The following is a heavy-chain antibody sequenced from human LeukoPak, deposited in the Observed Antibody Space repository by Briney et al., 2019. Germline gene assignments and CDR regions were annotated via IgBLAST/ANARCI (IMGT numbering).Heavy chain of an antibody. J-gene: IGHJ4*02. Sequence: ASVKVSCKASGYTFTSYGISWVRQAPGQGLEWMGWISAYNGNTNYAQKLQGRVTMTTGTSTSTAYMELRSLRSDDTAVYYCASTVYYYDSSGYYVVDQYYFDYWGQGTLVTVSS. V-gene: IGHV1-18*01. D-gene: IGHD3-22*01. CDR1: GYTFTSYG. CDR2: ISAYNGNT. CDR3: ASTVYYYDSSGYYVVDQYYFDY.